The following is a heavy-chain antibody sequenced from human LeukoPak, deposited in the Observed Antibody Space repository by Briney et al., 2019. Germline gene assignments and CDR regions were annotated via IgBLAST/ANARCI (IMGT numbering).Heavy chain of an antibody. Sequence: GESLKISCKGSGYSITSYWIGWVRQMAGKRLEWMWIIYPGDSDTRYSPSFQGQVTISADKSISTAYLQWSSLKASDTAMYYCAGGYSYGKDAFDIWGQGTMVTVSS. D-gene: IGHD5-18*01. CDR1: GYSITSYW. J-gene: IGHJ3*02. CDR3: AGGYSYGKDAFDI. CDR2: IYPGDSDT. V-gene: IGHV5-51*01.